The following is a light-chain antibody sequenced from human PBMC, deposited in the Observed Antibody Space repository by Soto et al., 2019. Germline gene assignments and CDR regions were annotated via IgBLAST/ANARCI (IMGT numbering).Light chain of an antibody. CDR2: DAS. V-gene: IGKV1-33*01. Sequence: IQMTQSPSSLSASIGDRVTITCQASQDITNYLNWYQQKPREAPKLLICDASNLGRGVPSRFTGSGSGTNFTFTIFSLQPEDTATYYCQQYDTVPLSFGPGTKVDIK. J-gene: IGKJ3*01. CDR3: QQYDTVPLS. CDR1: QDITNY.